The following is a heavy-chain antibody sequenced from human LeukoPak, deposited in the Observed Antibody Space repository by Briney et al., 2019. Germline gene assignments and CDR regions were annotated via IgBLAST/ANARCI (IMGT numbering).Heavy chain of an antibody. Sequence: GGSLRLSCAASGFTFSSYAMNWVRQAPGKGLEWVAGISSGDRTFHAESVKGRFTISRDKSKDALYLQMNSLRAEDTAVYYCAKDATASPYFHWFDNWGQGTQVIVSS. J-gene: IGHJ4*02. V-gene: IGHV3-23*01. CDR1: GFTFSSYA. CDR3: AKDATASPYFHWFDN. D-gene: IGHD3-9*01. CDR2: ISSGDRT.